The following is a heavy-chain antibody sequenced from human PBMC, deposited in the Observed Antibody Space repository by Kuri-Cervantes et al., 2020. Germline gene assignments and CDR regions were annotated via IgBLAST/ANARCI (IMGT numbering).Heavy chain of an antibody. J-gene: IGHJ4*02. D-gene: IGHD3-10*01. CDR2: ISGSGGST. CDR3: ASMVRGQYYFDY. CDR1: GFTFSSYA. Sequence: GESLKISCAASGFTFSSYAMSWVRQAPGKGLEWVSAISGSGGSTYYADSVKGRFTISRDNSKNTLYLQMNSLRAEDTAVYYCASMVRGQYYFDYWGQGTLVTVSS. V-gene: IGHV3-23*01.